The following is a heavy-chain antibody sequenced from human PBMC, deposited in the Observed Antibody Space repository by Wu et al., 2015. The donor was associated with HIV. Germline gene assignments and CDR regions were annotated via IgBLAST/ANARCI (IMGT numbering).Heavy chain of an antibody. CDR1: KVTFSKYA. CDR3: ARAHLDIVAVIAAPEDTGYFNY. V-gene: IGHV1-69*13. D-gene: IGHD2-15*01. Sequence: QVQLVQSGAEVKKPRSSVKVSCKASKVTFSKYAISWVRQAPGQGLEWMGRIIPLFGTTNYAQNLQGSMTLTADESTSTVYMELSSLRSEDTAVYYCARAHLDIVAVIAAPEDTGYFNYWGQGTLITVSS. J-gene: IGHJ4*02. CDR2: IIPLFGTT.